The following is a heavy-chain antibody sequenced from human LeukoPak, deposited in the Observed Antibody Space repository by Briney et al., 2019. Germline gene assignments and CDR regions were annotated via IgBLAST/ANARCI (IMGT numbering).Heavy chain of an antibody. CDR3: ARLIWNRGRTHDP. D-gene: IGHD1-1*01. J-gene: IGHJ5*02. Sequence: ASVKVSCKASGYIITNHGFSWVRQAPGQGLEWMGCITADNAKTIYAQNLQGRVTVTTDTSTNTAYMELRSLRSDDTAVYFCARLIWNRGRTHDPWGQGTLVTVSS. V-gene: IGHV1-18*01. CDR2: ITADNAKT. CDR1: GYIITNHG.